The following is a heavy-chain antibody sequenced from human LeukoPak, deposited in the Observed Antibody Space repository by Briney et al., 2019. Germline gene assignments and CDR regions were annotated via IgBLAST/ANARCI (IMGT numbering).Heavy chain of an antibody. CDR3: TRSGYSSNWSYYFDY. J-gene: IGHJ4*03. CDR2: IRSKPNGGTK. Sequence: SLRLSCTASGFTFGYYAMSWFRQAPGKGLEWVVVIRSKPNGGTKEYSASVPGRFTISRDDSKTCAYLQMNSRTTEDIAVYYCTRSGYSSNWSYYFDYWGQRALV. CDR1: GFTFGYYA. V-gene: IGHV3-49*03. D-gene: IGHD6-13*01.